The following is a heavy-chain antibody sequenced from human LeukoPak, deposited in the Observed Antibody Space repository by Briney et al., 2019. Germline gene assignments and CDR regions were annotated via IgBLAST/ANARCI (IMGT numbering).Heavy chain of an antibody. Sequence: SETLSLACTVPGGSINSYYWSWIRQPAGKGLEWIGRIYSSGSTNYNPSLKSRVSMSVDTSKNQFSLKLTSVTAADTAVYYCARGGKATVVTMWGQGILVTVSS. J-gene: IGHJ4*02. V-gene: IGHV4-4*07. CDR3: ARGGKATVVTM. CDR1: GGSINSYY. D-gene: IGHD4-23*01. CDR2: IYSSGST.